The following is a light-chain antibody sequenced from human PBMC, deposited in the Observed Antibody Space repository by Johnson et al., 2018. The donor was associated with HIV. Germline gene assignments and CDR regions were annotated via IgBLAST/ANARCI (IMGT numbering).Light chain of an antibody. Sequence: QSVLTQPPSVSAAPGQKVTISCSGSSSNIGNNYVSWYQQLPGTAPKLLIYDNNKRPSGIPDRFSGSKSGPSATLGITRLQTGDEADYYCGTWDNSLSAHVFGTGTKVTVL. CDR2: DNN. J-gene: IGLJ1*01. CDR1: SSNIGNNY. CDR3: GTWDNSLSAHV. V-gene: IGLV1-51*01.